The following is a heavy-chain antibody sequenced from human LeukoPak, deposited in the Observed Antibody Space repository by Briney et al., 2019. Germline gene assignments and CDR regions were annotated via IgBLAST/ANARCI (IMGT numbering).Heavy chain of an antibody. D-gene: IGHD2-15*01. J-gene: IGHJ4*02. CDR1: GFTFSSYA. CDR3: ARQPGGVVAAPQGYFDY. CDR2: ISYDGSNK. V-gene: IGHV3-30-3*01. Sequence: PSGGSLRLSCAASGFTFSSYAMHWVRQAPGKGLEWVAVISYDGSNKYYADSVKGRFTISRDNSKNTLYLQMNSLRAEDTAVYYCARQPGGVVAAPQGYFDYWGQGTLVTVSS.